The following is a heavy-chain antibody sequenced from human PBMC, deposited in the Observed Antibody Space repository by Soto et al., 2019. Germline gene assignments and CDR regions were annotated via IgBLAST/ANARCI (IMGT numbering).Heavy chain of an antibody. Sequence: VQLLESGGAFVQPGGSLRLSCAASGFSINNYAVSWVRQAPGKGLEWVSTFSAGGRAYYADSVRGRFSVARDRSQNTVDMQFSVRSPEGSAVYYGAKESMPEHYGDTLFDYWGQGTRVTVSS. CDR2: FSAGGRA. J-gene: IGHJ4*02. D-gene: IGHD4-17*01. V-gene: IGHV3-23*01. CDR3: AKESMPEHYGDTLFDY. CDR1: GFSINNYA.